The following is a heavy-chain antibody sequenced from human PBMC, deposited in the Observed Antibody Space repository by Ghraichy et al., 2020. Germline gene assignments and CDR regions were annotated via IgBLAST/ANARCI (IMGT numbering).Heavy chain of an antibody. CDR2: ISSSSSYI. CDR1: GFTFSSYS. CDR3: ARDPGVDCSGGSCYSSGY. D-gene: IGHD2-15*01. J-gene: IGHJ4*02. V-gene: IGHV3-21*01. Sequence: GGSLRLSCAASGFTFSSYSMNWVRQAPGKGLEWVSSISSSSSYIYYADSVKGRFTISRDNAKNSLYLQMNSLRAEDTAVYYCARDPGVDCSGGSCYSSGYWGQGTLVTVSS.